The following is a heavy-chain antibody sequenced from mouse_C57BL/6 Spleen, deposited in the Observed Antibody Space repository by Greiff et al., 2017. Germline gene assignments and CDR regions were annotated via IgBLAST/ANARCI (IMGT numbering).Heavy chain of an antibody. D-gene: IGHD1-1*01. CDR3: ARDNYYGSSPFDY. J-gene: IGHJ2*01. Sequence: EVMLVESGGGLVKPGGSLKLSCAASGFTFSSYAMSWVRQTPEKRLEWVATISDGGSYTYYPDNVKGRFTISRDNAKNNLYLQMSHLKSEDTAMYYCARDNYYGSSPFDYWGQGTTRTVSS. V-gene: IGHV5-4*01. CDR1: GFTFSSYA. CDR2: ISDGGSYT.